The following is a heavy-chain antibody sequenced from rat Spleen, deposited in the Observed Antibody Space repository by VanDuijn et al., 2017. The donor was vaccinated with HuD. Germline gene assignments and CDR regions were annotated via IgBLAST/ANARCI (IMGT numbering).Heavy chain of an antibody. V-gene: IGHV2-43*01. J-gene: IGHJ2*01. CDR3: ARDYRDSYAHYFDY. Sequence: QVQLKESGPGLVQPSQTLSLTCTVSGFSLNRYHVSWVRQPPGKGLEWMGVMWTGGSTAYNSLPKSRLSISRDISKNQVFLKMNSLQSEDTTTYYCARDYRDSYAHYFDYWGQGVMVTVSS. D-gene: IGHD1-12*01. CDR1: GFSLNRYH. CDR2: MWTGGST.